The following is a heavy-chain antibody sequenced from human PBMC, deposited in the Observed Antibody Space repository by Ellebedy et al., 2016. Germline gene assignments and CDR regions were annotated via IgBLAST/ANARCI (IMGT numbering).Heavy chain of an antibody. CDR1: GGSLSSYY. D-gene: IGHD2-8*01. Sequence: SETLSLTXSVSGGSLSSYYWSWIRQPPGKGLEWIGYIYDSGSTIYDPSLKSRVTISIDTSKNQLSLKLSSVTAADTAVYYCARSGVSGMDVWGLGAPVTVSS. J-gene: IGHJ6*02. V-gene: IGHV4-59*01. CDR2: IYDSGST. CDR3: ARSGVSGMDV.